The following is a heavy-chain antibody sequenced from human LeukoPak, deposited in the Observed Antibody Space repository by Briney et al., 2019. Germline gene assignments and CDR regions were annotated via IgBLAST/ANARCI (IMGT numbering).Heavy chain of an antibody. V-gene: IGHV3-7*01. CDR2: IKQDGIEK. D-gene: IGHD1-7*01. Sequence: GGSLRLSCAASGFTFSSYWMSWVRQAPGKGLEWGANIKQDGIEKYYVDSVKGRFTISRDKDKNSLYLQMNSLRAEDTAVYYCAKDERNWNYNLASQTYDWGQGTLVTVSS. CDR1: GFTFSSYW. J-gene: IGHJ4*02. CDR3: AKDERNWNYNLASQTYD.